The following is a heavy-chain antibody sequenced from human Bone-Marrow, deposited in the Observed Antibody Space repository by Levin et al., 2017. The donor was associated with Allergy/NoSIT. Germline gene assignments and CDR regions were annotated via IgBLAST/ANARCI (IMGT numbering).Heavy chain of an antibody. Sequence: GESLKISCAVSGFTFRSDWMHWVRQAPGKGLVWVSHITADGSGTSYAESVRGRFTISRDNAKNTVYLEMNSLRVEDTAVYYCFVLGADTASDYWGQGTLVTVSS. CDR1: GFTFRSDW. V-gene: IGHV3-74*01. CDR3: FVLGADTASDY. J-gene: IGHJ4*02. CDR2: ITADGSGT. D-gene: IGHD3-16*01.